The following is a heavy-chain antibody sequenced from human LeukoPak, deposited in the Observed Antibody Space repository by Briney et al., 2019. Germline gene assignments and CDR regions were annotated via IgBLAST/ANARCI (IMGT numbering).Heavy chain of an antibody. CDR2: ISGSGSTM. CDR3: ARSVSCDY. J-gene: IGHJ4*01. Sequence: PGGSLRLSCAASGFTFNNYEMNWVRQAPGKGLEWVSYISGSGSTMYYADSVKGRFTISRDNAKNSLYLQMNSLRAEDTAVYYCARSVSCDYWGHGTLVTVSS. V-gene: IGHV3-48*03. CDR1: GFTFNNYE.